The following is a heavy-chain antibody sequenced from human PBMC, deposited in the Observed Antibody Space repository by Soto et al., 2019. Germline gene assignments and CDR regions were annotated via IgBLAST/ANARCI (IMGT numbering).Heavy chain of an antibody. CDR2: IWYDGSNK. CDR3: ARDVRYSYGYYYGMDV. D-gene: IGHD5-18*01. Sequence: QVQLVESGGGVVQPGRSLRLSCAASGFTFSSYGMQWVRQAPSKGLEWVAVIWYDGSNKYYADSVKGRFTISRDNSKNTLYLQMNSLRAEDTAVYYCARDVRYSYGYYYGMDVWGQGTTVTVSS. CDR1: GFTFSSYG. V-gene: IGHV3-33*01. J-gene: IGHJ6*02.